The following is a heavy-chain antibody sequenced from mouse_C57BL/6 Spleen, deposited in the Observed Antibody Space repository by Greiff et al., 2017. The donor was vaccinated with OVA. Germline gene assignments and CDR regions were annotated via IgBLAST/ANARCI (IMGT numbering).Heavy chain of an antibody. CDR2: ISDGGSYT. J-gene: IGHJ4*01. CDR1: GFTFSSYA. V-gene: IGHV5-4*01. CDR3: ARDQGYYDYDVGGAMDY. D-gene: IGHD2-4*01. Sequence: EVKLVESGGGLVKPGGSLKLSCAASGFTFSSYAMSWVRQTPEKRLEWVATISDGGSYTYYPANVKGRFTISRDNAKNNLYLQMSHLKSEDTAMYYCARDQGYYDYDVGGAMDYWGQGTSVTVSS.